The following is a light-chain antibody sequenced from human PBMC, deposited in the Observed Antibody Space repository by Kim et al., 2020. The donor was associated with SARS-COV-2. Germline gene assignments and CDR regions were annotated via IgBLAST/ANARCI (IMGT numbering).Light chain of an antibody. CDR1: SSHIGSNF. Sequence: GQRGTISCSGSSSHIGSNFVYWYQQFPGQAPNLLIHSNDQRPSGVPDRFSGSKSGPSASLAISGLRSEDEADYYCAAWDDSLSGVLFGGGTQLTVL. V-gene: IGLV1-47*02. J-gene: IGLJ2*01. CDR2: SND. CDR3: AAWDDSLSGVL.